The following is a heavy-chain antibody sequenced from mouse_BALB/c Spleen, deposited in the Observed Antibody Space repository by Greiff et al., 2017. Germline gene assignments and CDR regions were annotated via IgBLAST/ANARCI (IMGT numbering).Heavy chain of an antibody. CDR3: TPTYGNYGYYAMDY. V-gene: IGHV1-5*01. J-gene: IGHJ4*01. CDR1: GYTFTSYW. D-gene: IGHD2-1*01. Sequence: EVQLQQSGTVLARPGASVKMSCKASGYTFTSYWMHWVKQRPGQGLEWIGAIYPGNSDTSYNQKFKGKAKLTAVTSTSTAYMELSSLTNEDSAVYYCTPTYGNYGYYAMDYWGQGTSVTVSS. CDR2: IYPGNSDT.